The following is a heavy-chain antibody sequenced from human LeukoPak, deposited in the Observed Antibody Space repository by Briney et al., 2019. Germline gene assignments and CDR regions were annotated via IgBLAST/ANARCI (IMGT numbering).Heavy chain of an antibody. V-gene: IGHV4-39*01. J-gene: IGHJ5*02. D-gene: IGHD6-13*01. CDR2: IYYPGTT. CDR1: GGSISSSSHY. CDR3: VRSPYPRAAADNWFDP. Sequence: PSETLSLTCTVSGGSISSSSHYWGWVRQPPGKGLEWIGTIYYPGTTYYNPSPKSRVTISVDTSKNQFSLKLSSVTASDTAAYYCVRSPYPRAAADNWFDPWGQGTLVTVSS.